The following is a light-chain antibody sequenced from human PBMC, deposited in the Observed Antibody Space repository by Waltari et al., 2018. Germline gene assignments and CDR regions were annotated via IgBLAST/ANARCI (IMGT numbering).Light chain of an antibody. Sequence: QSVLTQPPSASGTPGQWVSIPCSGTFSNIGTNPVNWWQQLPGTAPKRLIYSINQRPSGVPDRFSGSKSGTSASLAISGLHSEDEADYYCAALDDNIRGWVFGGGTKLTVL. J-gene: IGLJ3*02. CDR2: SIN. CDR1: FSNIGTNP. V-gene: IGLV1-44*01. CDR3: AALDDNIRGWV.